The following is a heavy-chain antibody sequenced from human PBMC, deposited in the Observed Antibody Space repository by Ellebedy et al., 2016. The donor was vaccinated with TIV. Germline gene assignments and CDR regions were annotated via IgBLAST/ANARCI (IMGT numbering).Heavy chain of an antibody. Sequence: GGSLRLSXAASGFTFSSYGMQWVRQAPGKGLEWVAVIPSNGRNQYYADSVKGRFTISRDNSKNTVYLQMNSLSAEDTAMYYCAKGRAVIGMNPCDIWGQGTMVTVSS. CDR3: AKGRAVIGMNPCDI. CDR2: IPSNGRNQ. J-gene: IGHJ3*02. D-gene: IGHD2-21*01. V-gene: IGHV3-30*18. CDR1: GFTFSSYG.